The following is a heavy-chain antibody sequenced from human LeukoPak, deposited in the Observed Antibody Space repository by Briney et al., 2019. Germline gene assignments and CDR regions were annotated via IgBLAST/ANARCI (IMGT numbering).Heavy chain of an antibody. CDR2: ISYDGSNK. V-gene: IGHV3-30*03. CDR3: ARDPHSSGYYVDY. CDR1: GFTFSSYG. D-gene: IGHD3-22*01. J-gene: IGHJ4*02. Sequence: GGSLRLSCAASGFTFSSYGMHWVRQAPGKGLEWVAVISYDGSNKYYADSVKGRFTISRDNSKNTLYLQMNSLRAEDTAVYYCARDPHSSGYYVDYWGQGTLVTVSS.